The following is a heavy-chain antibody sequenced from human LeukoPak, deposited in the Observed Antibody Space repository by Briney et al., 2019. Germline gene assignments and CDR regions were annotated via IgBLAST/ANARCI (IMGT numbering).Heavy chain of an antibody. CDR2: IRYDGSNK. D-gene: IGHD2-15*01. J-gene: IGHJ6*03. CDR1: GFTFSSYG. CDR3: AKAPAYYYYMDV. Sequence: GGSLRLSCAASGFTFSSYGMSWVRQAPGKGLEWVAFIRYDGSNKYYADSVKGRFTISRDNSKNTLYLQMNSLRAEDTAVYYCAKAPAYYYYMDVWGKGTTVTISS. V-gene: IGHV3-30*02.